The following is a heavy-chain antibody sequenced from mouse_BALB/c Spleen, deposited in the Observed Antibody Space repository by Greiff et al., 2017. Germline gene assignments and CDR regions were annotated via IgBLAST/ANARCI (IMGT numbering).Heavy chain of an antibody. CDR1: GYTFTSYW. Sequence: VQLQQSGAELVRPGASVKLSCKASGYTFTSYWINWVKQRPGQGLEWIGNIYPSDSYTNYNQKFKDKATLTVDKSSSTAYMQLSSPTSEDSAVYYCTNYYYGSSYGYFDVWGAGTTVTVSS. CDR3: TNYYYGSSYGYFDV. J-gene: IGHJ1*01. V-gene: IGHV1-69*02. CDR2: IYPSDSYT. D-gene: IGHD1-1*01.